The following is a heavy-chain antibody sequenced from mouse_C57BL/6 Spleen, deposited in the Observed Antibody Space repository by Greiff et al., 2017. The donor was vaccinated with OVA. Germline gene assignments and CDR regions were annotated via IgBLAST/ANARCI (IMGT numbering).Heavy chain of an antibody. CDR3: ARDGIYYDYDGKRFAY. CDR2: ISDGGSYT. V-gene: IGHV5-4*01. CDR1: GFTFSSYA. D-gene: IGHD2-4*01. Sequence: EVMLVESGGGLVKPGGSLKLSCAASGFTFSSYAMSWVRQTPEKRLEWVATISDGGSYTYYPDNVKGRFTISRDNAKNNLYLQMSHLKSEDTAMYYCARDGIYYDYDGKRFAYWGQGTLVTVSA. J-gene: IGHJ3*01.